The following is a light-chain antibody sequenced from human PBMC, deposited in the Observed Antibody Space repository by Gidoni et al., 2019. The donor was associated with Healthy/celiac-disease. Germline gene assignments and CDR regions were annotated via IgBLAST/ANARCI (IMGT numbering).Light chain of an antibody. CDR1: QSISSY. CDR2: AAS. Sequence: QMTQSPSSLSASVGDRVTITCRASQSISSYLNWYQQKPGKAPKLLIYAASSLQSGVPSRFSGSGSGTDFTLTISSLQPEDFATYYCQQSYSTPPYTFGQGTKLEIK. V-gene: IGKV1-39*01. CDR3: QQSYSTPPYT. J-gene: IGKJ2*01.